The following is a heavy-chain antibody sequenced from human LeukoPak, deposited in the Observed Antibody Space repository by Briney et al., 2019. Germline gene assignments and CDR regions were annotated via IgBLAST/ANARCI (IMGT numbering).Heavy chain of an antibody. Sequence: GGSLRLSCAASGFTFSSYAMSWVRQAPGKGLEWVSAISGSGGSTYYADSVKGRFTISRGNSKNTLYLQMNSLRAEDTAVYYCAKFRYYYGSGSYSYDYWGQGSLVTVSS. V-gene: IGHV3-23*01. D-gene: IGHD3-10*01. J-gene: IGHJ4*02. CDR2: ISGSGGST. CDR3: AKFRYYYGSGSYSYDY. CDR1: GFTFSSYA.